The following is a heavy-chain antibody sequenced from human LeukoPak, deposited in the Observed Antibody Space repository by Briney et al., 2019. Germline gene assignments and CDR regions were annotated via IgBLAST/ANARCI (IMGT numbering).Heavy chain of an antibody. CDR1: GYSFTSYW. J-gene: IGHJ3*02. D-gene: IGHD5-12*01. Sequence: GESLKISCKGSGYSFTSYWIGWLRQMPGKGLEWMGIIYPGDSDTRYSPSFQGQVTISADKSISTAYLQWSSLKASDTAMYYCARRTQISMVATTPLYGDAFDIWGQGTMVTVSS. CDR3: ARRTQISMVATTPLYGDAFDI. V-gene: IGHV5-51*01. CDR2: IYPGDSDT.